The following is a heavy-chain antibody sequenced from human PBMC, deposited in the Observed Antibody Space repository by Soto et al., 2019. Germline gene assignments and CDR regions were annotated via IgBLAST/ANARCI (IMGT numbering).Heavy chain of an antibody. Sequence: ASVKVSCKASGYTFTSYALHWVRQAPGQRLEWMGWINAGIGNTKYSQKFQGRVTITRDTSASTAYMELNSMRCEATAVDYCAGIKSRWELQARGWFDPWGQGTLVTVSS. J-gene: IGHJ5*02. V-gene: IGHV1-3*01. D-gene: IGHD1-26*01. CDR3: AGIKSRWELQARGWFDP. CDR2: INAGIGNT. CDR1: GYTFTSYA.